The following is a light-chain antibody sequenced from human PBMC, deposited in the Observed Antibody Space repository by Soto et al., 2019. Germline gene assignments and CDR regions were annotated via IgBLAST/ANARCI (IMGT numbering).Light chain of an antibody. V-gene: IGKV3-11*01. CDR2: DAS. Sequence: EIVLTQSPATLSLSPGERATLSCRASQSVSSYLAWYQQKPGQAPRLLIYDASNRATGIPARFSGSGSGTDFTLTISSLEPEDFAVYYCQQWRTFGPGVKVDI. J-gene: IGKJ3*01. CDR1: QSVSSY. CDR3: QQWRT.